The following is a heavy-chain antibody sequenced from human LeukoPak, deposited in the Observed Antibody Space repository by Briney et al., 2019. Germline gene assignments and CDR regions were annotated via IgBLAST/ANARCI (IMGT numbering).Heavy chain of an antibody. CDR1: GYTFTGYY. D-gene: IGHD2-2*01. CDR2: INPNSGGT. Sequence: ASVKVSCKASGYTFTGYYMHWVRQAPGQGLEWMGWINPNSGGTNYAQKSQGRVTMTRVTSISTAYMELSRLRSDDTAVYYCARDELIRGYCSSTSCYPPAHMDVWGKGTTVTVSS. V-gene: IGHV1-2*02. J-gene: IGHJ6*03. CDR3: ARDELIRGYCSSTSCYPPAHMDV.